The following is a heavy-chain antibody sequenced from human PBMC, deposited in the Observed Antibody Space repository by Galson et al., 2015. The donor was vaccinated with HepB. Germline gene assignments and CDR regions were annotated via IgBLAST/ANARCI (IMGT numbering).Heavy chain of an antibody. CDR1: GGSFSDYY. V-gene: IGHV4-34*01. CDR2: IYRSGST. J-gene: IGHJ4*02. Sequence: ETLSLTCDVYGGSFSDYYWTWIRQPPGKGLEWIGEIYRSGSTKYNPSLKSRVTISIDTSKNQFSLKLSSVTAADTAVYYCARGMYFAYGYSPFDYWGQGTLVTVSS. CDR3: ARGMYFAYGYSPFDY. D-gene: IGHD2-15*01.